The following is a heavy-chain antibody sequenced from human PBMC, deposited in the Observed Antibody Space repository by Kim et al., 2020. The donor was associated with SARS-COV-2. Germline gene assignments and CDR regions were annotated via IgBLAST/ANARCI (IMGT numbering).Heavy chain of an antibody. J-gene: IGHJ5*02. V-gene: IGHV4-34*01. CDR3: ARGRAESAFDP. D-gene: IGHD1-26*01. Sequence: SETLSLTCAVYGGSFSGYYWSWIRQPPGKGLEWIGEINHSGSTNYNPSLKSRVTISVDTSKNQFSLKLSSVTAAATAVYYCARGRAESAFDPWGQGTLVTVSS. CDR1: GGSFSGYY. CDR2: INHSGST.